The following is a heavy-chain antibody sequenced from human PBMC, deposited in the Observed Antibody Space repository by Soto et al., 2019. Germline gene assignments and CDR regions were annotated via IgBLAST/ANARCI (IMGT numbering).Heavy chain of an antibody. CDR3: AGASSRVSSVVAAY. V-gene: IGHV1-46*01. J-gene: IGHJ4*02. Sequence: QVQLLQSGAAVRKPGASVNVSCKASNDSLSSHFIHWVRQAPGEGLEWMGIINPGSNSASYSKELQGRLTLTRDMPSRTVCMQLSILGSDDTPVYYCAGASSRVSSVVAAYWGQGTRFTFPS. CDR1: NDSLSSHF. CDR2: INPGSNSA. D-gene: IGHD2-15*01.